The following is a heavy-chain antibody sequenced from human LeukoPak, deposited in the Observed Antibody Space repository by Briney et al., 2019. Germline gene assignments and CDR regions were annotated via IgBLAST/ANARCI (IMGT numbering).Heavy chain of an antibody. J-gene: IGHJ4*02. CDR3: ARDSLRVVGASSTLDY. Sequence: SVKVSCKASGGTFSSYAISWVRQAPGQGLEWMGGIIPIFGTANYAQKFQGRVSMTTDTSTRTAYMELRSLRSDDTAVYYCARDSLRVVGASSTLDYWGQGTLVTVSS. CDR1: GGTFSSYA. V-gene: IGHV1-69*05. D-gene: IGHD2-2*01. CDR2: IIPIFGTA.